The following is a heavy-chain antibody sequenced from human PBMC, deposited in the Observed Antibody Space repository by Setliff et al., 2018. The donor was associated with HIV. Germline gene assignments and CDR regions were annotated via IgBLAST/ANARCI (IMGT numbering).Heavy chain of an antibody. D-gene: IGHD3-22*01. CDR3: ARGGDDHFDPSGFPH. CDR2: INPNNGNT. V-gene: IGHV1-18*01. J-gene: IGHJ4*02. CDR1: GYTFISYA. Sequence: ASVKVSCKASGYTFISYAVYWVRQAPGQGLEWVGWINPNNGNTKYAQNFQGRVSMTTTDTSTTTAYIELRSLTSDDTAVYYCARGGDDHFDPSGFPHWGQGTLVTVSS.